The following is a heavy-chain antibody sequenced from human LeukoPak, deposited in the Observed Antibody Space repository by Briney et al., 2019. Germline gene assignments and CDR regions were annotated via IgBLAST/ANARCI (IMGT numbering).Heavy chain of an antibody. D-gene: IGHD1-26*01. CDR3: VKDRGGSPFYGMDV. CDR2: ISGSGGAGT. V-gene: IGHV3-23*01. CDR1: GFTFSSYA. J-gene: IGHJ6*02. Sequence: TGGSLRLSCAGSGFTFSSYAMSWVRQAPGKGLEWVSTISGSGGAGTYYADSVKGRFTVSRDNSRNTLYLPMNSLRAEDTAVYYCVKDRGGSPFYGMDVWGQGTTVTVS.